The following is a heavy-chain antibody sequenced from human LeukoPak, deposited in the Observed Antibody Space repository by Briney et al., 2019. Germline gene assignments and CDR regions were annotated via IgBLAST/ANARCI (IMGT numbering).Heavy chain of an antibody. Sequence: PSETLSLTCTVSGGSISSSSYYWGWMRQPPGKGLEWIGSIYYSGSTYCNPSLKSRVTISVDTSKNQFSLKLSSVTASDTAVYYCARDRSTTVTTYLDYWGQGTLVIVSS. D-gene: IGHD4-17*01. CDR1: GGSISSSSYY. CDR2: IYYSGST. J-gene: IGHJ4*02. CDR3: ARDRSTTVTTYLDY. V-gene: IGHV4-39*01.